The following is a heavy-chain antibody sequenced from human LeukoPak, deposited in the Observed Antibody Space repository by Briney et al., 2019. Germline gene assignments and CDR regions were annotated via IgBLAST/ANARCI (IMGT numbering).Heavy chain of an antibody. J-gene: IGHJ4*02. CDR3: ARGSALGIVVVPAAHG. D-gene: IGHD2-2*03. V-gene: IGHV1-8*01. Sequence: ASVKVSCKASGYTFTSYDIKWVRQATGQGLEWMGWMNPNSGNTGYAQKFQGRVTMTRNTSISTAYMELSSLRSEDTAVYYCARGSALGIVVVPAAHGWGQGTLVTVSS. CDR1: GYTFTSYD. CDR2: MNPNSGNT.